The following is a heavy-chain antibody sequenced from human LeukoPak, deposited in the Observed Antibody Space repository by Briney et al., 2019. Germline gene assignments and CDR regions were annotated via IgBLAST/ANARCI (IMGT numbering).Heavy chain of an antibody. CDR1: GYTFTSYY. CDR2: INPSGGST. J-gene: IGHJ6*03. CDR3: ARDGSGSYYGGYYYYYMDV. D-gene: IGHD1-26*01. Sequence: GASVKVSCKASGYTFTSYYMHWVRQAPGQGLEWMGLINPSGGSTSYAQKFQGRVTMTRDTSTSTVYMELSSLRSEDTAVYYCARDGSGSYYGGYYYYYMDVWGKGTTVTISS. V-gene: IGHV1-46*01.